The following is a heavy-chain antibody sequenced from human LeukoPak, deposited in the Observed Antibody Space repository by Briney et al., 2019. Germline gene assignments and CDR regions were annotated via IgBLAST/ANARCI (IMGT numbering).Heavy chain of an antibody. Sequence: SETLSLTCAVYGGSFSGYYWSWICQPPGKGLEWIGEINHSGSTNYNPSLKSRVTISVDTSKNQFSLKLSSVTAADTAVYYCARVELIAVAAFDYWGQGTLVTVSS. CDR1: GGSFSGYY. CDR3: ARVELIAVAAFDY. CDR2: INHSGST. V-gene: IGHV4-34*01. D-gene: IGHD6-19*01. J-gene: IGHJ4*02.